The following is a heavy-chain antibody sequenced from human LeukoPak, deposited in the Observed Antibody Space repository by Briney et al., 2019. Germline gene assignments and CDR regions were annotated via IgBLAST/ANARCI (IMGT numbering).Heavy chain of an antibody. D-gene: IGHD3-9*01. CDR2: ISGSGGST. V-gene: IGHV3-23*01. CDR1: GFTFSSYA. Sequence: GGSLRLSCAASGFTFSSYAMSWVRQAPGKGLEWVSAISGSGGSTYYADSVKGRFTISRDNAKNSLYLQMNSLRAEDTALYYCAKDILAGYSAFDIWGQGTMVTVSS. CDR3: AKDILAGYSAFDI. J-gene: IGHJ3*02.